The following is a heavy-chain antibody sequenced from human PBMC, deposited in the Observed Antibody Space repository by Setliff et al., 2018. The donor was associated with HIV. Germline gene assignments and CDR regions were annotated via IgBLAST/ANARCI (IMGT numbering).Heavy chain of an antibody. CDR1: GFTFSTYN. Sequence: GESLKISCAASGFTFSTYNMNWVRQAPGKGLEWVSSISDTRGYLCYADSVKGRFTISRDNAKNSLYLQMNSLRAEDTAVYYCARGRYYDIFTGYYYSGYYYYMDGWGKGTTVTVSS. CDR3: ARGRYYDIFTGYYYSGYYYYMDG. D-gene: IGHD3-9*01. V-gene: IGHV3-21*01. CDR2: ISDTRGYL. J-gene: IGHJ6*03.